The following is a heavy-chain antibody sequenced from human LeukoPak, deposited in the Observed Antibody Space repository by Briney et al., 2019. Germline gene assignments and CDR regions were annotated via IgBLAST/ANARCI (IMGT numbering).Heavy chain of an antibody. D-gene: IGHD2-2*03. V-gene: IGHV1-69*05. Sequence: SVKVSCKASVGIFRSYAIRWVRQARGQGLEWMGGIIHIFGTENYAQKFRGRVTITTDESTSTAYMELSSLRSEDTAVYYCARDRLDIVPSGYYYYYYMDVWGKGTTVTVSS. CDR2: IIHIFGTE. J-gene: IGHJ6*03. CDR3: ARDRLDIVPSGYYYYYYMDV. CDR1: VGIFRSYA.